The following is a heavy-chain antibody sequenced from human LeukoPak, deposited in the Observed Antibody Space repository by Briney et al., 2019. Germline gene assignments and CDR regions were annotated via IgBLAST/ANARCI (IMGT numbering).Heavy chain of an antibody. CDR3: AALVRGPRSFDP. J-gene: IGHJ5*02. D-gene: IGHD3-10*02. Sequence: GGPLNPSGQAPGLPFGNNVLGWARQPQGKGLESVSCINTSGGSACYADSVKGRFTISRDNSKNTLYLQMNSLRVEDTAVYYCAALVRGPRSFDPWGQGTLLTVSS. V-gene: IGHV3-23*01. CDR2: INTSGGSA. CDR1: GLPFGNNV.